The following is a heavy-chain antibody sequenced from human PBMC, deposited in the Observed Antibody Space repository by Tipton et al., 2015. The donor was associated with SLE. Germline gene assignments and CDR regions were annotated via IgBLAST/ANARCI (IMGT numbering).Heavy chain of an antibody. D-gene: IGHD2-15*01. CDR1: GGSIASGSYY. V-gene: IGHV4-61*02. CDR2: INTSGST. J-gene: IGHJ3*02. Sequence: TLSLTCTVSGGSIASGSYYWSWIRQPAGRALEWIGRINTSGSTTYNPSLKGRVTLSLDMSITTAYMQLSSLRSDDTAVYFCAAGGGTRCLGLCALDMWGQGTMVTVSS. CDR3: AAGGGTRCLGLCALDM.